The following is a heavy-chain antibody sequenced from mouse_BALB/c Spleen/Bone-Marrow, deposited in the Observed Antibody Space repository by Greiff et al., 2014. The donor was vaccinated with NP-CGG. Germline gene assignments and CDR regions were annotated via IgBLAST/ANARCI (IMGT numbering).Heavy chain of an antibody. CDR3: ARGGISVDY. CDR1: GYAFSTYW. CDR2: IYPGDGDT. V-gene: IGHV1-80*01. Sequence: QVQLKESGAELVRPWSSVKISCKSSGYAFSTYWINWVKQRPGQGLEWIGQIYPGDGDTDFNGKFKGKATLTADRSSNTAYMEFSSLTSEDSAVYFCARGGISVDYWGQGTTLTVSS. J-gene: IGHJ2*01.